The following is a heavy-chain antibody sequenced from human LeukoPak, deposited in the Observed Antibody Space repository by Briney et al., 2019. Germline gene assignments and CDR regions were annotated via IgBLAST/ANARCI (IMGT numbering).Heavy chain of an antibody. CDR1: GYSISSGYY. J-gene: IGHJ5*02. V-gene: IGHV4-38-2*02. Sequence: PSETLSLTCTVSGYSISSGYYWGWIRQPPGKGLEWIGSIYHSGSTYYNPSLKSRVTISVDTSKNQFSLKLSSVTAADTAVYYCARESYGEQLSPWFDPWGQGTLVTVSS. D-gene: IGHD6-6*01. CDR2: IYHSGST. CDR3: ARESYGEQLSPWFDP.